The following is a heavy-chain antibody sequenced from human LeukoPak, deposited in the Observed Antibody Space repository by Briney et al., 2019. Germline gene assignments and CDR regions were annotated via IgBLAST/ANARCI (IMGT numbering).Heavy chain of an antibody. CDR2: ISGSGGST. Sequence: GGSLRLSCTASGFTFGDYVMSWVRQAPGKGLEWVSAISGSGGSTYYADSVKGRFTISRDNSKNTLYLQMNSLRAEDTAVYYCAKDILELRRMAFDIWGQGTMVTVSS. J-gene: IGHJ3*02. V-gene: IGHV3-23*01. D-gene: IGHD1-7*01. CDR1: GFTFGDYV. CDR3: AKDILELRRMAFDI.